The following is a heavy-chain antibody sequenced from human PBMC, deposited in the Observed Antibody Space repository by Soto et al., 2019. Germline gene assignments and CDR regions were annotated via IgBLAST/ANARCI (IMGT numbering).Heavy chain of an antibody. Sequence: GGSLRLSCAASGFTFSSYGMHWVRQAPGKGLEWVAVIWYDGSNKYYADSVKGRFTISRDNSKNTLYLQMNSLRAEDTAVYYCARGGPYSGTDYYYYGMDVWGQGTTVTVSS. J-gene: IGHJ6*02. CDR1: GFTFSSYG. D-gene: IGHD6-13*01. V-gene: IGHV3-33*01. CDR3: ARGGPYSGTDYYYYGMDV. CDR2: IWYDGSNK.